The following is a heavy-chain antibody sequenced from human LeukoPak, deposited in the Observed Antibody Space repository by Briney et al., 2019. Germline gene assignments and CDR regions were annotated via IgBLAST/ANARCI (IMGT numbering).Heavy chain of an antibody. CDR1: GGSFSGYY. CDR3: ARVSSSSFYYYYYMDV. J-gene: IGHJ6*03. CDR2: INHSGST. Sequence: PETLSLTCAVYGGSFSGYYWSWIRQPPGEGLEWIGEINHSGSTNYNPSLKSRVSISVDTSKNQFSLKLSSVTAADTAVYYCARVSSSSFYYYYYMDVWGKGTTVTVSS. D-gene: IGHD6-6*01. V-gene: IGHV4-34*01.